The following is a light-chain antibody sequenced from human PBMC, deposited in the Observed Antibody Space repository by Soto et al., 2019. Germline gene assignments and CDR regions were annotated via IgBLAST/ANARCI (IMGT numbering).Light chain of an antibody. V-gene: IGKV3-11*01. CDR2: DTY. Sequence: LALSQSPVSLCLSPGDRGTLPCRASQSISTYLAWYRQTPGKAPRLLIYDTYNRATGVPPRFSASRSGTDFTLTISSVEPEDFAVFYCHQRNTFGQGTRLEIK. CDR3: HQRNT. CDR1: QSISTY. J-gene: IGKJ5*01.